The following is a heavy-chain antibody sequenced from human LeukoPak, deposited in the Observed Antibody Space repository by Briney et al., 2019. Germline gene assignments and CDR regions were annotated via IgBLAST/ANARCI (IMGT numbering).Heavy chain of an antibody. V-gene: IGHV6-1*01. CDR1: GDSVSGNSAA. J-gene: IGHJ4*02. D-gene: IGHD1-26*01. CDR2: TYYRSKLYN. Sequence: SQTLSLTRALSGDSVSGNSAAWNWIRQSPSRGLEWLGRTYYRSKLYNDYAVSVKSRITINPDTSKNQFSLQLNSVTPEDTAVYYCARAGGGSYLLDYWGQGTLVTVSS. CDR3: ARAGGGSYLLDY.